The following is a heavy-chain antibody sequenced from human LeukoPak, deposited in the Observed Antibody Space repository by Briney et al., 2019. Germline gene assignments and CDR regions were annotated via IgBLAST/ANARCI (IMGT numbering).Heavy chain of an antibody. V-gene: IGHV3-9*01. CDR3: AKDGCSSTSCHEYFQH. D-gene: IGHD2-2*01. Sequence: GGSLRLSCAASGFTFDDYAMHWVRQAPGKGLEWVSGISWNSGSIGYADSVKGRFTISRDNAKNSLYLQMNSLRAEDTALYYCAKDGCSSTSCHEYFQHWGQGTLVTVSS. J-gene: IGHJ1*01. CDR2: ISWNSGSI. CDR1: GFTFDDYA.